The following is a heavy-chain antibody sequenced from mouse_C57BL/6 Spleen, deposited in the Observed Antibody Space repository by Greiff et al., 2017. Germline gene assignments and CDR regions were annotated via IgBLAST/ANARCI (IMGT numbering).Heavy chain of an antibody. J-gene: IGHJ1*03. D-gene: IGHD1-1*01. CDR1: GFTFSSYA. CDR2: ISDGGSYT. CDR3: ARARVYYGSSYDWYFDV. Sequence: DVHLVESGGGLVKPGGSLKLSCAASGFTFSSYAMSWVRQTPEKRLEWVATISDGGSYTYYPDNVKGRFTISRDNAKNNLYLQMSHLKSEDTAMYYCARARVYYGSSYDWYFDVWGTGTTVTVSS. V-gene: IGHV5-4*01.